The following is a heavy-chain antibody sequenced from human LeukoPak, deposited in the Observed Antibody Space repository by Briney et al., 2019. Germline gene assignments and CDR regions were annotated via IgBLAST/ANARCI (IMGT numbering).Heavy chain of an antibody. CDR3: AKGELLWFGELFEN. Sequence: GGSLRLSCAASGFTFSSYWMSWVRQAPGKGLEWVSAISGSGGSTYYADSVKGRLTISRDNSKNTLYLQMNSLRAEDTAVYYCAKGELLWFGELFENWGQGTLVTVSS. J-gene: IGHJ4*02. CDR1: GFTFSSYW. D-gene: IGHD3-10*01. CDR2: ISGSGGST. V-gene: IGHV3-23*01.